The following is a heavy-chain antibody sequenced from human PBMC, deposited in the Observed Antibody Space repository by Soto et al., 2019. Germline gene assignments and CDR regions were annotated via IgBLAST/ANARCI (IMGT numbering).Heavy chain of an antibody. CDR1: GFTFSSYG. CDR3: AKDHSSGWRGYYDY. V-gene: IGHV3-30*18. J-gene: IGHJ4*02. D-gene: IGHD6-19*01. CDR2: ISYDGSNK. Sequence: QVQLVESGGGVVQPGRSLRLSCAASGFTFSSYGMHWVRQAPGKGLEWVAVISYDGSNKYYADSVKGRFTISRDNSKNTLYLQMNSLRAEDTAVYYCAKDHSSGWRGYYDYWGQGTLVTVSS.